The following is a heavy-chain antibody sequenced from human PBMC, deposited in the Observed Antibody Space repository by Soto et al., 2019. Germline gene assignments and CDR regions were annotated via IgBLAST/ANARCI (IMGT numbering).Heavy chain of an antibody. J-gene: IGHJ3*02. D-gene: IGHD3-22*01. CDR2: ISAYNGNT. CDR1: GYTFTSYG. V-gene: IGHV1-18*04. Sequence: EASVKVSCKASGYTFTSYGISWVRQAPGQGLEWMGWISAYNGNTNYAQKLRGRVTMTTDTSTSTAYMELRSLRSDDTAVYYCARGHYYDSSGYYWPGAFDIWGQGTMVTVSS. CDR3: ARGHYYDSSGYYWPGAFDI.